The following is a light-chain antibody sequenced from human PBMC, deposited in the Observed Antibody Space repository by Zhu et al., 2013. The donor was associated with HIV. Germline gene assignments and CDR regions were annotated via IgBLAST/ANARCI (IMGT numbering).Light chain of an antibody. V-gene: IGKV3-15*01. CDR3: QQYNNWPLLT. CDR2: GAS. J-gene: IGKJ3*01. Sequence: EIVMTQSPATLSVSPGERATLSCRASQSVSSNLAWYQQKPGQAPRLLIYGASTRDTGIPARFSGSGSGTEFTLTISSLQSEDFAVYYCQQYNNWPLLTFGPGTKVDIK. CDR1: QSVSSN.